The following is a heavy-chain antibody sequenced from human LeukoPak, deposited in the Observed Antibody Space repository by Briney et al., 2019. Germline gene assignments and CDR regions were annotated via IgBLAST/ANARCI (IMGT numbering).Heavy chain of an antibody. CDR1: GFSLGSTGVG. CDR2: IYWNDEK. J-gene: IGHJ3*02. V-gene: IGHV2-5*01. CDR3: AHSGVAGRQDAFDI. Sequence: KESGPTLVKPTQTLTLTCIFSGFSLGSTGVGVGGIRQPPGKALEWLSLIYWNDEKRYSSSLKSRVTITKDTSKNQVVLTMTKMDPVDTATYYCAHSGVAGRQDAFDIWGQGTMVTVSS. D-gene: IGHD6-6*01.